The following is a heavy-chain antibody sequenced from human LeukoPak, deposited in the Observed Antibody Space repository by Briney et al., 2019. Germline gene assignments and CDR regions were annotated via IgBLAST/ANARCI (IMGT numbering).Heavy chain of an antibody. CDR3: ARGGSYYDY. Sequence: ETLSLTCTVSGGSISNYYWSWIRQPPGMGLEWIGYIYYSGSTNYNPSLKSRVTISVDTSKNHFSLKLSSVTAADTAVYYCARGGSYYDYWGQGTLVTVSS. V-gene: IGHV4-59*01. CDR2: IYYSGST. D-gene: IGHD1-26*01. CDR1: GGSISNYY. J-gene: IGHJ4*02.